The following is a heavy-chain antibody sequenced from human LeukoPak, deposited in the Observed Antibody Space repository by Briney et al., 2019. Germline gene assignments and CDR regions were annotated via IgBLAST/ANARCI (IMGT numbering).Heavy chain of an antibody. CDR1: GGTFSSYT. CDR2: IIPILGIA. V-gene: IGHV1-69*02. CDR3: ARGGYSSSSYWFDP. Sequence: SVQVSCKASGGTFSSYTISWVRQAPGQGLEWMGRIIPILGIANYAQKFQGRVTITADKSTSTDYMELSSLRSEDTAVYYCARGGYSSSSYWFDPWGQGTLVTVSS. D-gene: IGHD6-6*01. J-gene: IGHJ5*02.